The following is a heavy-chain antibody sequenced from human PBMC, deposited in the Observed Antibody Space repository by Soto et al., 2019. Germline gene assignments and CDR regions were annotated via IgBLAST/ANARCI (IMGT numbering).Heavy chain of an antibody. V-gene: IGHV1-24*01. J-gene: IGHJ4*02. CDR3: ATASRGYSGDFDY. CDR1: GYTLTELS. D-gene: IGHD5-12*01. CDR2: FDPEDGET. Sequence: ASVKVSCKVSGYTLTELSMHWVRQAPGKGLEWMGGFDPEDGETIYAQKFQGRVTMTEDTSTDTAYVELSSLRSEDTAVYYCATASRGYSGDFDYWGQGTLVTVSS.